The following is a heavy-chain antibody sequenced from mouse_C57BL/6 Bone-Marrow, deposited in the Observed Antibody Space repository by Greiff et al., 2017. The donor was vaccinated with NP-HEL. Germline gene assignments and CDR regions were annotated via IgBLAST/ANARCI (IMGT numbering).Heavy chain of an antibody. CDR2: IYPGNSDT. D-gene: IGHD2-5*01. V-gene: IGHV1-5*01. CDR1: GYTFTSYW. CDR3: TRRGGSNPFAY. J-gene: IGHJ3*01. Sequence: VQLQQSGTVLARPGASVKMSCKTSGYTFTSYWMHWVKQRPGQGLEWIGAIYPGNSDTSYNQKFKGKAKLTAVTSASTAYMELSSLTNEDSAVYYGTRRGGSNPFAYWGQGTLVTVSA.